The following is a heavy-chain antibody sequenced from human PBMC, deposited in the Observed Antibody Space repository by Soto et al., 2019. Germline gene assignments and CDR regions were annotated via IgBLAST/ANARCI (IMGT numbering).Heavy chain of an antibody. CDR3: ARHRGYYYYGMDV. CDR2: IPWNSGTL. V-gene: IGHV3-9*01. Sequence: GGSLRLSCVASGFTFNDFAMHWVRQAPGKGLEWVSGIPWNSGTLDYADSVRGRFSISRDNAKNSLYLQMNSLRVEDTALYYCARHRGYYYYGMDVWRQGTSVTVSS. J-gene: IGHJ6*02. CDR1: GFTFNDFA.